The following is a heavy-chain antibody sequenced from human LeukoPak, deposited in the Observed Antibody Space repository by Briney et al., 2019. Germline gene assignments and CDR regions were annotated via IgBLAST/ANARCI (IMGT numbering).Heavy chain of an antibody. CDR1: GFTFGTYT. CDR3: AKKTIGGLFAPLHH. V-gene: IGHV3-30-3*02. D-gene: IGHD3-16*02. CDR2: MSSDGKYR. Sequence: PGGSLRLSCAASGFTFGTYTMHWVRQAPGKGLEWVALMSSDGKYRHYADSVEGRFTISRDNFRNTLYLQMNSLSADDTAMYYCAKKTIGGLFAPLHHWGQGTLVTVSP. J-gene: IGHJ5*02.